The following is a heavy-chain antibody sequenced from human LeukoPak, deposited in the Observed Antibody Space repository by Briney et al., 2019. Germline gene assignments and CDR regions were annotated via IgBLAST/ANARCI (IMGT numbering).Heavy chain of an antibody. D-gene: IGHD3-3*01. CDR1: GGTFSSYA. J-gene: IGHJ4*02. CDR2: IIPILGIA. V-gene: IGHV1-69*04. CDR3: AREVSGFLEWLSYFDY. Sequence: SVKVSCKASGGTFSSYAISWVRQAPGQGLEWMGRIIPILGIANYAQKFQGRVTITADKSTSTAYMKLSSLRPEDTAVYYCAREVSGFLEWLSYFDYWGQGTLVTVSS.